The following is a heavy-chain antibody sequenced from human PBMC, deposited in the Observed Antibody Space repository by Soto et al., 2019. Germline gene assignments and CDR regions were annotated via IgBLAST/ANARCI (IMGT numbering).Heavy chain of an antibody. CDR1: GGSFSGYY. D-gene: IGHD2-8*02. CDR3: ARDKITGLFDY. V-gene: IGHV4-34*01. J-gene: IGHJ4*02. CDR2: INHSGST. Sequence: SETLSLTCAVYGGSFSGYYWNWIRQPPGKGLEWIGEINHSGSTNYNPSLKSRVTISVDTSKNQFSLKLTSMTAADTAVYYCARDKITGLFDYWGQGTLVTVSS.